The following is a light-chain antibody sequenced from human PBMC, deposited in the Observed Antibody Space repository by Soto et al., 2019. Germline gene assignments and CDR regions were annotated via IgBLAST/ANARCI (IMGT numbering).Light chain of an antibody. CDR3: CSYAGRSTWV. CDR1: SSDVGSYNF. CDR2: EVG. V-gene: IGLV2-23*02. Sequence: QSALTQPASVSGSLGQSITISCTGTSSDVGSYNFVSWYQQHPGKAPKFIIYEVGKWPSGVSNRLSSSKSGNTASLTISGLHAEGEADYFCCSYAGRSTWVFGGGTKLTVL. J-gene: IGLJ3*02.